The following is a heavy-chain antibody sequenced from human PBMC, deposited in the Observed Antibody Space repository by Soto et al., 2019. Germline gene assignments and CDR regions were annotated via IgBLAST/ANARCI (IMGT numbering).Heavy chain of an antibody. Sequence: PGGSLRLSCAASGFTFSSYGMHWVRQAPGKGLEWVAVIWYDGSGKYYADSVKGRFTISRDNSKNTLYLQMNSLRAEDTAVYYCARDLYSSGWYLMDYWGQGTLVTVSS. CDR1: GFTFSSYG. V-gene: IGHV3-33*01. CDR2: IWYDGSGK. D-gene: IGHD6-19*01. J-gene: IGHJ4*02. CDR3: ARDLYSSGWYLMDY.